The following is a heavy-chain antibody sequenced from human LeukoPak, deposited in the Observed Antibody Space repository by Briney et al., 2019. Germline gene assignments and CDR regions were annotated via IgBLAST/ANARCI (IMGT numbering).Heavy chain of an antibody. J-gene: IGHJ4*02. CDR2: IYYSGST. Sequence: TSETLSLTCTVSGGSISSSSYYWGWLRQPPGKGLEWIGSIYYSGSTYYNPSLKSRVTISVDTSKNQFSLKLSSVTAADTAVYYCARHFAGVFDYWGQGTLVTVSS. D-gene: IGHD3-10*01. CDR1: GGSISSSSYY. CDR3: ARHFAGVFDY. V-gene: IGHV4-39*01.